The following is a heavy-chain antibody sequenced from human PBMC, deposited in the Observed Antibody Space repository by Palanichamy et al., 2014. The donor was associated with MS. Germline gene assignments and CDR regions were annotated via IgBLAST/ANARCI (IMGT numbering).Heavy chain of an antibody. CDR3: ARRVSGWPFDY. J-gene: IGHJ4*02. V-gene: IGHV5-51*01. D-gene: IGHD6-19*01. Sequence: IYPGDSDTRYSPSFQGQVTISADKSISTAYLQWSSLKASDTAMYYCARRVSGWPFDYWGQGTLVTVSS. CDR2: IYPGDSDT.